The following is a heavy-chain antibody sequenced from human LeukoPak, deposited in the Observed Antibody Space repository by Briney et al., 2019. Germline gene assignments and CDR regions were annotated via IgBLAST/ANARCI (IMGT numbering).Heavy chain of an antibody. Sequence: SETLSLTCTVSGGSISSSSYYWSWIRQPAGKGLEWIGRIYTSGSTNYNPSLKSRVTISVDTSKNQFSLKLSSVTAADTAVYYCARESTMAQGEEYWGQGTLVTVSS. V-gene: IGHV4-61*02. CDR1: GGSISSSSYY. CDR2: IYTSGST. D-gene: IGHD3-10*01. J-gene: IGHJ4*02. CDR3: ARESTMAQGEEY.